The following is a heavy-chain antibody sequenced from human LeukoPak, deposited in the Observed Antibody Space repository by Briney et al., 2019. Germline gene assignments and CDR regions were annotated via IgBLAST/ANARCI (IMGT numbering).Heavy chain of an antibody. CDR3: ARVRGSTLAGTDYFDY. D-gene: IGHD6-13*01. V-gene: IGHV4-61*05. CDR1: GGSISSSSYY. J-gene: IGHJ4*02. CDR2: IYYSGST. Sequence: SETLSLTCTVSGGSISSSSYYWGWIRQPPGKGLEWIGYIYYSGSTNYNPSLKSRVTISVDTSKNQFSLKLSSVTAADTAVYYCARVRGSTLAGTDYFDYWGQGTLVTVSS.